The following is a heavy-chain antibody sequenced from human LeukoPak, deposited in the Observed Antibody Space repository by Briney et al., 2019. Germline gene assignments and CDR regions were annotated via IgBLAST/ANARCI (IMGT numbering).Heavy chain of an antibody. V-gene: IGHV1-3*01. Sequence: ASVKVSCKAPGYTFTSYAMHWVRQAPGQRLEWMGWINAGNGNTKYSQKFQGRVTITRDTSASTAYMELSSLRSEDTAVYYCARAFLGYCSGGSCRALDVWGQGTTVTVSS. J-gene: IGHJ6*02. CDR3: ARAFLGYCSGGSCRALDV. CDR1: GYTFTSYA. D-gene: IGHD2-15*01. CDR2: INAGNGNT.